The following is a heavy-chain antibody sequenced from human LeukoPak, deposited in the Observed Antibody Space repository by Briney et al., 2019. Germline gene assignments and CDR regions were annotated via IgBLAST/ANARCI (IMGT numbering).Heavy chain of an antibody. D-gene: IGHD4-23*01. CDR3: TTDTDYGGNSGDYYYYYYMDV. CDR1: GFTFSNAW. J-gene: IGHJ6*03. V-gene: IGHV3-15*01. CDR2: IKSKTDGGTT. Sequence: GGSLRLSCAASGFTFSNAWMSWVRQAPGKGLEWVGRIKSKTDGGTTDYAAPVKGRFTISRDDSKNTLYLQMNSLKTEDTAVYYCTTDTDYGGNSGDYYYYYYMDVWGKGATVTVSS.